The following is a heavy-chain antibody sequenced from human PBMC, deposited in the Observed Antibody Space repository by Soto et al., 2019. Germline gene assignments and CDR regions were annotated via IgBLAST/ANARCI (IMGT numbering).Heavy chain of an antibody. CDR1: GFSLSTSGVG. CDR3: AHRHSWGYGDYLDY. V-gene: IGHV2-5*02. J-gene: IGHJ4*02. D-gene: IGHD4-17*01. CDR2: IYWDYDK. Sequence: QITLKESCPTLVKPTQTLTLTCTFSGFSLSTSGVGVGWIRQPPGKPLEWLALIYWDYDKRYSPSLKSRLTITKDTSKYQVVLTMTNMDPVDTATYYCAHRHSWGYGDYLDYWGQGTLVTVSS.